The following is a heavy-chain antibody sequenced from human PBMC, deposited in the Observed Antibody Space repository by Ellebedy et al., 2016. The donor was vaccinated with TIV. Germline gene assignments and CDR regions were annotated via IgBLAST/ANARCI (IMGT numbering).Heavy chain of an antibody. V-gene: IGHV3-33*01. Sequence: GESLKISXTAPGFTFSSYGMHWVRQAPGKGLEWVAVIWYDGSNKYYADSVKGRFTISRDNSKNTLYLQMNSLRAEDTAVYYCARDPSYSGYDYYFDYWGQGTLVTVSS. CDR3: ARDPSYSGYDYYFDY. J-gene: IGHJ4*02. D-gene: IGHD5-12*01. CDR1: GFTFSSYG. CDR2: IWYDGSNK.